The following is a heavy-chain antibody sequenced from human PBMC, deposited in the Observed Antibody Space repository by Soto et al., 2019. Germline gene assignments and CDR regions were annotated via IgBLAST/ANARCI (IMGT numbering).Heavy chain of an antibody. V-gene: IGHV4-39*07. D-gene: IGHD2-21*01. CDR1: GASISSCCKY. J-gene: IGHJ5*02. CDR2: VYSSGST. CDR3: AHFSDLEWFDP. Sequence: SGPLSLTCTFSGASISSCCKYWGWVRQPPGKGLEWLGGVYSSGSTYYNPSLKGRVIISVDTSKNQFSLRLSSVTAADTAVYYCAHFSDLEWFDPWGQGTLVTVSS.